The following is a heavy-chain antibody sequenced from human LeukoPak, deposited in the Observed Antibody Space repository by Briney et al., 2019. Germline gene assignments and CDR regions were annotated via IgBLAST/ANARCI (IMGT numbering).Heavy chain of an antibody. J-gene: IGHJ6*02. CDR1: GGSISSSNW. Sequence: SETLSLTCAVSGGSISSSNWWSWVRQPPGKGLEWIGEIYHSGSTNYNPSLKSRVTISVDKSKNQFSLKLSSVTAADTAVYYCAREPGNYDFWSGYYRYGMDVWGQGTTVTVSS. D-gene: IGHD3-3*01. CDR2: IYHSGST. V-gene: IGHV4-4*02. CDR3: AREPGNYDFWSGYYRYGMDV.